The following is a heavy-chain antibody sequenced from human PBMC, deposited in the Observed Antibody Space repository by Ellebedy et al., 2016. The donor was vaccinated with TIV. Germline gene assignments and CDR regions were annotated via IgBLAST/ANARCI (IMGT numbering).Heavy chain of an antibody. D-gene: IGHD6-19*01. CDR2: IKPSGGST. Sequence: AASVKVSCKASGYTFTSYDINWVRQAPGQGLEWMGIIKPSGGSTTYAQSLQGRVTMTRDTSTTTVYMELSSLTSEDTAVYYCARSRSSGWLHTPDYWGQGALVIVSS. V-gene: IGHV1-46*04. CDR1: GYTFTSYD. J-gene: IGHJ4*02. CDR3: ARSRSSGWLHTPDY.